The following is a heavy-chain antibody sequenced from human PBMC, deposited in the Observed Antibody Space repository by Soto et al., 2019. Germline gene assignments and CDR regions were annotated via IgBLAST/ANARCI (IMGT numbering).Heavy chain of an antibody. CDR1: GYTFTSYA. Sequence: QVQLVQSGAEVKKPGASVKVSCKASGYTFTSYAMHWVRQAPGQRLEWMGWINAGNGNTKYSQKFQGRVTITRDTSESTAYMELSSLRSEDTAVYYCARDPGYYYGSGSYYRDYYYGMDVWGQGTMVTVSS. V-gene: IGHV1-3*01. J-gene: IGHJ6*02. CDR3: ARDPGYYYGSGSYYRDYYYGMDV. CDR2: INAGNGNT. D-gene: IGHD3-10*01.